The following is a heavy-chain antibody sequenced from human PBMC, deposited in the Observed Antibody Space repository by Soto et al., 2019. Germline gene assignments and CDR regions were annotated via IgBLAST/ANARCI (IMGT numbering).Heavy chain of an antibody. CDR2: IYHSGST. CDR3: ARVGVGATGHYYYGMDV. V-gene: IGHV4-4*02. Sequence: KPSETLSLTCAVSGGSISSSNWWSWVRQPPGKGLEWIGEIYHSGSTNYNPSLKSRVTISVDKSKNQFSLKLSSVTAADTAVYYCARVGVGATGHYYYGMDVWGQGTTVTVSS. CDR1: GGSISSSNW. J-gene: IGHJ6*02. D-gene: IGHD3-16*01.